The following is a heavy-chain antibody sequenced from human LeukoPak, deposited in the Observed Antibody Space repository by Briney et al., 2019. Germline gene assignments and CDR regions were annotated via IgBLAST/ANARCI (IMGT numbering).Heavy chain of an antibody. CDR3: AGGSGSYYNARFDY. CDR1: GFTFSSYA. D-gene: IGHD3-10*01. V-gene: IGHV3-23*01. Sequence: QPGGSLRLSCAASGFTFSSYAMSWVRQAPGKGLEWVSAISGSGGSTYYADSVKGRFTISRDNSKNTLYLQMNSLRAEDTAVYYCAGGSGSYYNARFDYWGQGTLVTVSS. J-gene: IGHJ4*02. CDR2: ISGSGGST.